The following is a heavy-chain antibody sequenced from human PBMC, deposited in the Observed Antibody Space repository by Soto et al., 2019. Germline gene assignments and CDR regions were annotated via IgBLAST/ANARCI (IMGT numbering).Heavy chain of an antibody. Sequence: QVKLQESGPGRVKPSQTLSLTCTVSGGSIYTGGFYWSWIRQLPGKGLEWLGYIYYTGSTQYTPSLKSRLTISTDTSDNQFSLRLTSVTAADTAVYYCATSLVTSRTRVDYWGQGTLVTVSS. V-gene: IGHV4-31*03. J-gene: IGHJ4*02. D-gene: IGHD1-26*01. CDR3: ATSLVTSRTRVDY. CDR1: GGSIYTGGFY. CDR2: IYYTGST.